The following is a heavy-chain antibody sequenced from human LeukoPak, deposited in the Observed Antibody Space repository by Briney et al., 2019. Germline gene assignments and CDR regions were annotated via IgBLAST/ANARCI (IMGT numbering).Heavy chain of an antibody. V-gene: IGHV4-61*02. CDR2: IFASGST. Sequence: KPSETLSLTCTVSGASISSGSYYWNWIRQPAGKGLEWIGRIFASGSTNYNPSLKSRVTITLDTSKNQFSLNLTSVTAADTALYYCARGRGYDPVVFYFDYWGQGNLVTVSS. J-gene: IGHJ4*02. CDR1: GASISSGSYY. D-gene: IGHD5-12*01. CDR3: ARGRGYDPVVFYFDY.